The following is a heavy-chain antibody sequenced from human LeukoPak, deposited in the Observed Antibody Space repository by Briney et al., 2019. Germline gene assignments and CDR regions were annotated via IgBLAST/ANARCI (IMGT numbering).Heavy chain of an antibody. V-gene: IGHV3-23*01. D-gene: IGHD1-26*01. CDR1: GFTFSSYA. Sequence: PGESRRLSCAASGFTFSSYAMTWVRQAPGKGLEWVSSISGSGDNTYYADSVKGRFTISRDNSKNTLYLQMNSLRAEDTAVYYCAKAISGSNAVADYWGQGTLVTVSS. CDR3: AKAISGSNAVADY. CDR2: ISGSGDNT. J-gene: IGHJ4*02.